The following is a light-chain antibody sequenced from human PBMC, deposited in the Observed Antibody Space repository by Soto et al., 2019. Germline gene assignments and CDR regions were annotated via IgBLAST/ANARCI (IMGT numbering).Light chain of an antibody. Sequence: QSVLTQPASVSGSPGQSITISCTGTSSTVGGFNVVSWYQQHPGKAPKVMIFDVSNRPSGVSNRFSGSKSDNTASLTISGLQPEDEADYYCSSYTATSTLVFGTGTKLTVL. CDR1: SSTVGGFNV. J-gene: IGLJ1*01. V-gene: IGLV2-14*03. CDR3: SSYTATSTLV. CDR2: DVS.